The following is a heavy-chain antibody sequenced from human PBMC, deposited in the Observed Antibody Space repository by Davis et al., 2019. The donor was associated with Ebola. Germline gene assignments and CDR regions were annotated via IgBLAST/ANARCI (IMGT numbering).Heavy chain of an antibody. CDR3: AREWFRESLFDY. Sequence: ASVKVSCKASGYTFTSYAMHWVRQAPGQRLEWMGWINAGNGNTKYSQKFQGRVTITADESTSTAYMELSSLRSEDTAVYYCAREWFRESLFDYWGQGTLVTVSS. V-gene: IGHV1-3*01. CDR2: INAGNGNT. J-gene: IGHJ4*02. CDR1: GYTFTSYA. D-gene: IGHD3-10*01.